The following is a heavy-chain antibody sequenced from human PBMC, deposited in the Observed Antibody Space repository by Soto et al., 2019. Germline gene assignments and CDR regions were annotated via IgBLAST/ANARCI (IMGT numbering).Heavy chain of an antibody. CDR3: AREFRWEHRGQFDY. CDR1: GFTFSSYA. CDR2: ISYDGSNK. Sequence: PGGSLRLSCAASGFTFSSYAMHWVRQAPGKGLEWVAVISYDGSNKYYADSVKGRFTISRDNSKNTLYLQMNSLRAEDTAVYYCAREFRWEHRGQFDYWGQGTLVTVSS. V-gene: IGHV3-30-3*01. J-gene: IGHJ4*02. D-gene: IGHD1-26*01.